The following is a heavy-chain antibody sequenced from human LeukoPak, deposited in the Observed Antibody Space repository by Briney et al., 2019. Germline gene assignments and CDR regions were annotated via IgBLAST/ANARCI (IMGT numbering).Heavy chain of an antibody. CDR3: ARDIYGYFDL. V-gene: IGHV3-74*01. CDR1: GFTFSIYW. Sequence: GGSLRLSCAASGFTFSIYWMHWVRHVPGKGLVWVSRINSDGSSTNYADSVKGRFTISRDNAKNTLYLQMNSLRAEDTAVYYCARDIYGYFDLWGRGTLVTVSS. J-gene: IGHJ2*01. D-gene: IGHD3-16*01. CDR2: INSDGSST.